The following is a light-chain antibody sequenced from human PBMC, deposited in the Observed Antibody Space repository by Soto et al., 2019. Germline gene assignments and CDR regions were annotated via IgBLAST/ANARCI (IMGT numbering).Light chain of an antibody. V-gene: IGKV3-11*01. CDR3: QQRSNWPIT. J-gene: IGKJ5*01. CDR1: QSISRY. CDR2: DAS. Sequence: EIVLTQSPGTLSLSPGERTTLSFRASQSISRYLAWYQQKPGQAPRLLIYDASSRPTDIPARFSGSGSGTDFTLTISSLEPEDFALYYCQQRSNWPITFGQGTRLEIK.